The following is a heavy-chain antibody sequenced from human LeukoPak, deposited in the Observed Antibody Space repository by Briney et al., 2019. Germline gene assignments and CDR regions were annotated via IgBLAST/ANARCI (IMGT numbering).Heavy chain of an antibody. CDR1: GFTFSSYA. Sequence: GGSLRLSCAASGFTFSSYAMTWVRQAPGKGLVWVSRINSDGSSTTYADSVKGRFTISRDNAKNTLYLQMNSLRAEDTAVYYCANSYGGNTNFGYWGQGTLVTVSS. D-gene: IGHD4-23*01. CDR2: INSDGSST. V-gene: IGHV3-74*01. CDR3: ANSYGGNTNFGY. J-gene: IGHJ4*02.